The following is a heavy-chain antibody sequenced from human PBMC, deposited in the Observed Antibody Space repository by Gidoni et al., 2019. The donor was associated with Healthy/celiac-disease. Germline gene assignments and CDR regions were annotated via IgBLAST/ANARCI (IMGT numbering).Heavy chain of an antibody. D-gene: IGHD4-17*01. CDR1: GGSISSGSYY. Sequence: QVQLQESGPGLVNPSQTLSLTCTVSGGSISSGSYYWSWIRQPAGKGLEWIGRIYTSGSTNYNPSLKSRVTISVDTSKNQFSLKLSSVTAADTAVYYCARERYGDPPDYWGQGTLVTVSS. CDR2: IYTSGST. J-gene: IGHJ4*02. V-gene: IGHV4-61*02. CDR3: ARERYGDPPDY.